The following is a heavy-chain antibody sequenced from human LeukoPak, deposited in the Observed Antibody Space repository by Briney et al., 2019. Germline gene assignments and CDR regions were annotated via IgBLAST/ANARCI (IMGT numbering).Heavy chain of an antibody. CDR3: AKDRRDYYDSSGYYYVGAFDI. CDR1: GFTFDDYA. D-gene: IGHD3-22*01. J-gene: IGHJ3*02. V-gene: IGHV3-9*01. Sequence: GGSLRLSCAASGFTFDDYAMHWVRQAPGKGLEWVSGISWNSGSIGYADSVKGRFTISRDNAKNSLYLQMNSLRAENTALYYCAKDRRDYYDSSGYYYVGAFDIWGQGTMVTVSS. CDR2: ISWNSGSI.